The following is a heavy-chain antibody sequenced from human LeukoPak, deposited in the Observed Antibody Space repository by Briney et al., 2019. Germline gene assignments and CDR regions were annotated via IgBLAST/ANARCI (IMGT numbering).Heavy chain of an antibody. Sequence: SSETLSLTCAVYGGSFSGYYWSWVRQPPGKGLEWIGEINHSGSTNYNPSLKSRVTISVDTSKNQFSLKLSSVTAADTAVYYCARGGRGTAMVSWGQGTLVTVSS. CDR3: ARGGRGTAMVS. CDR2: INHSGST. J-gene: IGHJ4*02. CDR1: GGSFSGYY. V-gene: IGHV4-34*01. D-gene: IGHD5-18*01.